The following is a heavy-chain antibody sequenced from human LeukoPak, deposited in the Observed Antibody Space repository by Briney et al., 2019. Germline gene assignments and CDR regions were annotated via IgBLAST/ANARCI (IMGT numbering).Heavy chain of an antibody. CDR1: GFAFSSYS. V-gene: IGHV3-21*01. CDR3: ARDFPRDNDAFDI. CDR2: ISSSSSYI. J-gene: IGHJ3*02. Sequence: GGSLRLSCAASGFAFSSYSMNWVRQAPGKGLEWVSSISSSSSYIYYADSMKGRFTISRDNAKNSPYLQMNSLRAEDTAVYYCARDFPRDNDAFDIWGQGTMVTVSS.